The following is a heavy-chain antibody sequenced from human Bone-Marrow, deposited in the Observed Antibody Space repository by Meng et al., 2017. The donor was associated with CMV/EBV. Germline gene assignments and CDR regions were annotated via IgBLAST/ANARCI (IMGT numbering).Heavy chain of an antibody. CDR2: INPNAGST. CDR1: GYTFIGYY. D-gene: IGHD3-16*01. Sequence: ASVKVSCKTSGYTFIGYYMHWVRQAPGQGLEWMAWINPNAGSTNYARKFKGRVTMTRDPSISTVYMELRRLRSDDTAVYYCARRASRGLSFAMDVWGQGTTVTVSS. V-gene: IGHV1-2*02. J-gene: IGHJ6*02. CDR3: ARRASRGLSFAMDV.